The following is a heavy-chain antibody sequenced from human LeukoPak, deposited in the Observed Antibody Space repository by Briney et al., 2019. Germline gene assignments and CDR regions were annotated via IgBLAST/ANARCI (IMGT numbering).Heavy chain of an antibody. J-gene: IGHJ4*02. CDR3: WPDANCNGGRCSLQRVAS. Sequence: ASVKVSCQASGYTFTSYSMHWVRQAPGQGLAWMGWIDTINGATNSAQTLQGRVTIRRDTSLGTVYMELTNLVSGDPAISYWWPDANCNGGRCSLQRVASWGQGTLVTVSS. V-gene: IGHV1-2*02. CDR2: IDTINGAT. D-gene: IGHD2-15*01. CDR1: GYTFTSYS.